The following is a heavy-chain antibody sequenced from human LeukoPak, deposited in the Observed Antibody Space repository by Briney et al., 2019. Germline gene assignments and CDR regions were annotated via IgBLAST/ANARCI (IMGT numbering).Heavy chain of an antibody. CDR2: INHSGST. CDR3: ARRGRITMVRGVIKNWFDP. V-gene: IGHV4-34*01. J-gene: IGHJ5*02. Sequence: PSETLSLTCTVSGGSISSYYWSWIRQPPGKGLEWIGEINHSGSTNYNPSLKSRVTISVDTSKNQFSLKLSSVTAADTAVYYCARRGRITMVRGVIKNWFDPWGQGTLVTVSS. CDR1: GGSISSYY. D-gene: IGHD3-10*01.